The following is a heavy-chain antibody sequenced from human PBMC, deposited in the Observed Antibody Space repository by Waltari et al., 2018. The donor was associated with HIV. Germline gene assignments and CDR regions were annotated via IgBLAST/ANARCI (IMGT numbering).Heavy chain of an antibody. J-gene: IGHJ4*02. CDR3: AHQISGQWLTPGH. Sequence: EVQLLESGGGLVQPGESLRLSCAASGFAFNNYAMNCVRQAPGKGLEWVSAISASSFIHTYYADSVKGRFTVSRDNSKSTVYLQMNSLRVEDTAVYYCAHQISGQWLTPGHWGRGTRVTVSS. D-gene: IGHD6-19*01. V-gene: IGHV3-23*01. CDR2: ISASSFIHT. CDR1: GFAFNNYA.